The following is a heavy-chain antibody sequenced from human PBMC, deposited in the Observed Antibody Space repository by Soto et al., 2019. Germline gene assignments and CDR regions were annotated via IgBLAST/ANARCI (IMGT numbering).Heavy chain of an antibody. V-gene: IGHV1-8*01. CDR3: ARGRKGYDSWSASYPIHYYHYYGMDV. J-gene: IGHJ6*02. CDR2: MNPNSGNT. Sequence: GASVKVSCKASGYTFTSYDINWVRQATGQGLEWMGWMNPNSGNTGYAQKFQGRVTMTRNTSISTAYMELSSLRSEDTAVYYCARGRKGYDSWSASYPIHYYHYYGMDVWG. CDR1: GYTFTSYD. D-gene: IGHD3-3*01.